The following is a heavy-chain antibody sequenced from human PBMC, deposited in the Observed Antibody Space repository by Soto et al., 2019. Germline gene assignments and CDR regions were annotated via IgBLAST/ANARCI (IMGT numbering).Heavy chain of an antibody. J-gene: IGHJ4*02. CDR1: GGSISSGGYY. Sequence: SETLSLTCTVSGGSISSGGYYWSWIRQHPGKGLEWIGYIYYSGSTYYNPSLKSRVTISVDTSKNQFSLKLSSVTAADTAVYYCARVWNEDRDGYRPHFDCWGQGTLVTVSS. CDR3: ARVWNEDRDGYRPHFDC. V-gene: IGHV4-31*03. CDR2: IYYSGST. D-gene: IGHD1-1*01.